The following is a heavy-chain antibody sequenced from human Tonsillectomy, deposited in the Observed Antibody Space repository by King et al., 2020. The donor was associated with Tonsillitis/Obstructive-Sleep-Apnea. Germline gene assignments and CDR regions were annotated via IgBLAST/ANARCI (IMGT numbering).Heavy chain of an antibody. CDR3: AKDYYDSCGYYPGRYYYYMDV. CDR2: ISWNSGSI. CDR1: GFTFDDYA. D-gene: IGHD3-22*01. V-gene: IGHV3-9*01. J-gene: IGHJ6*03. Sequence: EVQLVESGGGLVQPGRSLRLSCAASGFTFDDYAMHWVRQAPGKGLEWVSGISWNSGSIGYADSVKGRFTISRDNAKNSLYLQMNSLRAEDTALYYCAKDYYDSCGYYPGRYYYYMDVWGKGTTVTVSS.